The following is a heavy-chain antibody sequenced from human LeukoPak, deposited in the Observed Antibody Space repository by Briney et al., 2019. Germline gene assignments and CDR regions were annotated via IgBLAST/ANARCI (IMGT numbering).Heavy chain of an antibody. CDR3: AKSLQSIVGATNY. CDR2: ISGSGAST. Sequence: GGSQRLSCAASGFTFSSYAMSWVRQAPGKGLEWVSAISGSGASTYYADSVKGRFTISRDNSKNTLYLQMNSLRAEDTAVYYCAKSLQSIVGATNYWGQGTLVTVSS. D-gene: IGHD1-26*01. J-gene: IGHJ4*02. V-gene: IGHV3-23*01. CDR1: GFTFSSYA.